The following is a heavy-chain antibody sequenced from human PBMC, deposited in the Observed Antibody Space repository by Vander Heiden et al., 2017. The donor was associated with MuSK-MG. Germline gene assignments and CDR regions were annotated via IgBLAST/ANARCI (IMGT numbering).Heavy chain of an antibody. D-gene: IGHD3-22*01. CDR2: ISSSSSYI. Sequence: EVQLVESGGGLVKPGGSLRLSCAASGFSFSDYNMNWVRPAPGKGLEWVSSISSSSSYIYYADSVKGRFTISRDDAKNSLYLQMNSLRAEDTAMYYCARDGARDPGYYYYMDVWGEGTTVTVSS. J-gene: IGHJ6*03. V-gene: IGHV3-21*01. CDR3: ARDGARDPGYYYYMDV. CDR1: GFSFSDYN.